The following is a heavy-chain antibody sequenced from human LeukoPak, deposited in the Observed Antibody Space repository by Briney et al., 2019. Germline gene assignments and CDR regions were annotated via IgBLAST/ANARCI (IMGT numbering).Heavy chain of an antibody. D-gene: IGHD2-2*01. J-gene: IGHJ4*02. Sequence: SVKVSCKASGGTFSSYAISWVRQAPGQGLEWMGGIIPIFGTANYAQKFQGRVTITADESTSTAYMELSSLRSEDTAVYYCARIYCSSTSCYAGGVDYWGQGTLVTVSS. V-gene: IGHV1-69*13. CDR2: IIPIFGTA. CDR1: GGTFSSYA. CDR3: ARIYCSSTSCYAGGVDY.